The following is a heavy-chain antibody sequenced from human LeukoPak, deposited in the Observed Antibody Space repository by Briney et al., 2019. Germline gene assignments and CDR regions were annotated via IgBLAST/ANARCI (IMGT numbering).Heavy chain of an antibody. CDR3: ARLAAAGSEYKNPFDY. CDR1: GFTFSSYS. D-gene: IGHD6-13*01. Sequence: GGSLRLSCAASGFTFSSYSMNWVRQAPGKGLEWVSSISSSSSYIYYADSVKGRFTISRDNAKNSLYLQMNSLRAEDTAVYYCARLAAAGSEYKNPFDYWGQGTLVTVSS. J-gene: IGHJ4*02. V-gene: IGHV3-21*01. CDR2: ISSSSSYI.